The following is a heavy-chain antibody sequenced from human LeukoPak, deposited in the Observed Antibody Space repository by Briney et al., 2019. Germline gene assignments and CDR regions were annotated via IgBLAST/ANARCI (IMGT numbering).Heavy chain of an antibody. J-gene: IGHJ4*02. Sequence: GGTLRLSCAASGFSFSSYAMHWVRQAPGKGLEWVAVISNAGTNEYYRDSVKGRFTISRDNAKNSLYLQMNSLRAEDTAVYYCARGAPWELWLAPPLDYWGQGTLVTVSS. V-gene: IGHV3-30-3*01. CDR2: ISNAGTNE. D-gene: IGHD5-18*01. CDR3: ARGAPWELWLAPPLDY. CDR1: GFSFSSYA.